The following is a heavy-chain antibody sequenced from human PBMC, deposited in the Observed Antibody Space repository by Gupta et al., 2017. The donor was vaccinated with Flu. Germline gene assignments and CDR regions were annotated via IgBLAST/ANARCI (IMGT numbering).Heavy chain of an antibody. D-gene: IGHD2-15*01. Sequence: QVQLVQSGAEVTEPGSSVKVSCKSSGGTFSNYAISWVRQAPGQGLEWRGGIIPVTDTTNYAQKFQGRVTITADRSTSTAYMKLSSLRSEDTAVYYCARALGYCSGSSCRLPYYIYYYGMDVWGQGTAVTVSS. V-gene: IGHV1-69*06. CDR3: ARALGYCSGSSCRLPYYIYYYGMDV. CDR1: GGTFSNYA. J-gene: IGHJ6*02. CDR2: IIPVTDTT.